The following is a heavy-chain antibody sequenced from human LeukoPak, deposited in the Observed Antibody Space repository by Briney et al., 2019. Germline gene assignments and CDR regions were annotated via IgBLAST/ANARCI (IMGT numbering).Heavy chain of an antibody. CDR2: IYHSGST. Sequence: SGTLSLTCAVSGGSISSSNWWSWVRQPPGKGLEWIGEIYHSGSTNYNPSLKSRVTISVDKSKNQFSLQLNSVTPEDTAVYFCVRFVGGDIDYWGQGTLVTVSS. CDR3: VRFVGGDIDY. J-gene: IGHJ4*02. D-gene: IGHD5-12*01. CDR1: GGSISSSNW. V-gene: IGHV4-4*02.